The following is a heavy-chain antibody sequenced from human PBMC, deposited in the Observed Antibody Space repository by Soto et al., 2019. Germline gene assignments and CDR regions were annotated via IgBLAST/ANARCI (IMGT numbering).Heavy chain of an antibody. CDR2: INHSGST. Sequence: PSETLSLTCAVYGGSFSGYYWSWIRQPPGKGLEWIGEINHSGSTNYNPSLKSRVTISVDTSKNQFSLKLSSVTAADTAVYYCARVMSSSWYLGGSDNWFDPWGQGTLVTSPQ. V-gene: IGHV4-34*01. J-gene: IGHJ5*02. CDR1: GGSFSGYY. CDR3: ARVMSSSWYLGGSDNWFDP. D-gene: IGHD6-13*01.